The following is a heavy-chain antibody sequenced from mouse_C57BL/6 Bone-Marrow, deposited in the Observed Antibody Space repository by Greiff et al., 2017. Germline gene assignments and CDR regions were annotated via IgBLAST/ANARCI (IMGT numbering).Heavy chain of an antibody. CDR3: ARRTYGNYEAMDY. J-gene: IGHJ4*01. Sequence: QVQLKESGPGLVQPSQSLSITCTVSGFSLTSYGVHWVRQSPGKGLEWLGVIWSGGSTDYNAAFISRLSISKDNSKSQVFFKMNSLQADDTAIYYCARRTYGNYEAMDYWGQGTSVTVSS. D-gene: IGHD2-1*01. V-gene: IGHV2-2*01. CDR1: GFSLTSYG. CDR2: IWSGGST.